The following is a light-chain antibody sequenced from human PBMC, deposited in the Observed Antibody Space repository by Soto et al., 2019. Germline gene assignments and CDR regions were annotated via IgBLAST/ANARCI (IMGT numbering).Light chain of an antibody. CDR2: DAS. Sequence: DIQITQSPSTLSASVGDRVTITCRASQSISSWLAWYQQRPGKAPKLLIYDASSLESGVPSRFSGSGSGTEFTLTISSLQPDDFATYYCKQYNSYRTCGQGTKVDIK. CDR1: QSISSW. V-gene: IGKV1-5*01. J-gene: IGKJ1*01. CDR3: KQYNSYRT.